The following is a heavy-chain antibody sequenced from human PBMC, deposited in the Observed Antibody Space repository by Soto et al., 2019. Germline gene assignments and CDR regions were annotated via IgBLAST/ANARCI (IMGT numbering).Heavy chain of an antibody. Sequence: SVKVSCKASGGTFSSYAISWVRQAPGQGLEWMGGIIPIFGTANYAQKFQGRVTITADKSTSTAYMELSSLRSEDTAVYYCARDENVLRFLEWKSVYYYYGMDVWGQGTTVTVSS. CDR1: GGTFSSYA. J-gene: IGHJ6*02. D-gene: IGHD3-3*01. V-gene: IGHV1-69*06. CDR3: ARDENVLRFLEWKSVYYYYGMDV. CDR2: IIPIFGTA.